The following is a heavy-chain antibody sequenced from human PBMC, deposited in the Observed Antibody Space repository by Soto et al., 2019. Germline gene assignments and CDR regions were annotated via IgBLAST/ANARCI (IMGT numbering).Heavy chain of an antibody. CDR2: IYHSGST. J-gene: IGHJ4*02. Sequence: PSETLSLTCAVSGGSISSGGYSWSWIRQPPGKGLEWIGYIYHSGSTYYNPSLKSRVTISLDTSKNQFSLNLRSVTAADTAVYYCASMGYHYGSGSYPLDYWGQGTLVTVSS. CDR3: ASMGYHYGSGSYPLDY. V-gene: IGHV4-30-2*01. CDR1: GGSISSGGYS. D-gene: IGHD3-10*01.